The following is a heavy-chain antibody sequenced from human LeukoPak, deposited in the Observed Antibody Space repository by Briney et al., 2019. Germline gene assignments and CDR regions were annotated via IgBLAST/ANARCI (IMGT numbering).Heavy chain of an antibody. V-gene: IGHV4-61*01. CDR2: IYYSGST. CDR3: ARHYGP. CDR1: GGSVGSANYY. D-gene: IGHD3-16*01. J-gene: IGHJ5*02. Sequence: SETLSLTCSVPGGSVGSANYYWSWVRQPPGKGLEWIGNIYYSGSTTYNPSLKSRVTISVDTSKNQFSLKLTSVTAADTGVYYCARHYGPWGQGTLVTVSS.